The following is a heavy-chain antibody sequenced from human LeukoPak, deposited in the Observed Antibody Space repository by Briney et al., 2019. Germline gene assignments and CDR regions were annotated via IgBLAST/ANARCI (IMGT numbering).Heavy chain of an antibody. CDR1: GGSISSYY. Sequence: SETLSLTCTVSGGSISSYYWSWLRQPAGKGLEWVGRIYTSGSTNYNPSLKSRVTMSVDTSKNQFSLKLSSVTAADTAVYYCARDFMVRGVIIRGFDYWGQGTLVTVSS. CDR3: ARDFMVRGVIIRGFDY. CDR2: IYTSGST. D-gene: IGHD3-10*01. V-gene: IGHV4-4*07. J-gene: IGHJ4*02.